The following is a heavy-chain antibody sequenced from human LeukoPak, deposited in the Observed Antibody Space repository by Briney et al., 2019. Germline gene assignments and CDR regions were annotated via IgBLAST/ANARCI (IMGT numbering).Heavy chain of an antibody. Sequence: GGSLRLSCAASGFSFNTYSMNWVRQAPGKGLDWVANIKGDGSQNHYVDSVKGRFTISRDNAKNSLYLQMNSLRAEDTAVYYCARDLGYYRADCWGQGTLVTVSS. J-gene: IGHJ4*02. CDR3: ARDLGYYRADC. V-gene: IGHV3-7*04. CDR2: IKGDGSQN. D-gene: IGHD1-26*01. CDR1: GFSFNTYS.